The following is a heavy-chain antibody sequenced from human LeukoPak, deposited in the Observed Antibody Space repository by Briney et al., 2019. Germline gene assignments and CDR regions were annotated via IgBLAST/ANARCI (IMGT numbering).Heavy chain of an antibody. CDR3: AKATGTLGN. J-gene: IGHJ4*02. CDR2: ISNSDGNT. CDR1: GFTFSNYA. Sequence: GGSLRLSCAASGFTFSNYAMSWVRQAPGNVREWVSTISNSDGNTYYAVSVKGRFTISRDNSKNTLYLQMNSLTAEDTAIYYCAKATGTLGNWGQGTLVTVSS. D-gene: IGHD1-1*01. V-gene: IGHV3-23*01.